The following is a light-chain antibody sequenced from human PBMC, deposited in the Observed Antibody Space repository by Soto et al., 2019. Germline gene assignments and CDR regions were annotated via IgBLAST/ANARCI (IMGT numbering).Light chain of an antibody. CDR2: GAS. CDR1: QAVTSKF. J-gene: IGKJ1*01. V-gene: IGKV3-15*01. CDR3: QHYNSYSEA. Sequence: EIVLTQSPGTLSLSPGDEATLSCKASQAVTSKFLAWYQQKPGQPPRLLIYGASTRAPGIPARFSGSGSGTEFTLTISSLQPDDFATYYCQHYNSYSEAFGQGTKVDIK.